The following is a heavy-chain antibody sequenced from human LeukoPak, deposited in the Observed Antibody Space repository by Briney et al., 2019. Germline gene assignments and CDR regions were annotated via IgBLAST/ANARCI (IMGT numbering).Heavy chain of an antibody. J-gene: IGHJ4*02. CDR3: ARENYYDSSGYQGPFDY. CDR1: GGSISSSSYY. V-gene: IGHV4-39*07. Sequence: PSETLSLTCTVSGGSISSSSYYWGWIRQPPGKGLEWIGSIYYSGSTYYNPSLKSRVTISVDTSKNQFSLKLSSVTAADTAVYYCARENYYDSSGYQGPFDYWGQGTLVTVSS. CDR2: IYYSGST. D-gene: IGHD3-22*01.